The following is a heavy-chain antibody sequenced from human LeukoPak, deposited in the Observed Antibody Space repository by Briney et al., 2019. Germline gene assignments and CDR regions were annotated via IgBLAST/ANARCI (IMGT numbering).Heavy chain of an antibody. D-gene: IGHD1-1*01. J-gene: IGHJ3*02. V-gene: IGHV3-23*01. Sequence: GGSLRLSCAASGFTFTTYTISWVRQTPAKGLEGVSAISGSATSTYYADSVKGRFTISRDNSKNTLYLQMSSLRAEDTATYYCAREYKIPATGTLGFDIWGPGTMVTVSS. CDR2: ISGSATST. CDR1: GFTFTTYT. CDR3: AREYKIPATGTLGFDI.